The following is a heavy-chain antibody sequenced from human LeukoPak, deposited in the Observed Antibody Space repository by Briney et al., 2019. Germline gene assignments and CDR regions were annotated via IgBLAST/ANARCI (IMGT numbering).Heavy chain of an antibody. CDR1: GFTFSTYG. CDR2: IWPNGSNK. Sequence: GGSLRLSCAASGFTFSTYGMHWVRQAPGKGLEWVAVIWPNGSNKYHADSVKGRFTISRDNSKNTLYLQMNILRAEDTAAYHCAKGRNEDGDAALNYWGQGTLVTVSS. V-gene: IGHV3-33*06. D-gene: IGHD4-17*01. J-gene: IGHJ4*02. CDR3: AKGRNEDGDAALNY.